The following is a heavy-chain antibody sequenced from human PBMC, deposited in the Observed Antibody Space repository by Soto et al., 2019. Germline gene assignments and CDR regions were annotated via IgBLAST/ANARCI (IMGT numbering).Heavy chain of an antibody. Sequence: VRCMRLSCAASGFSFSSYGMPWGRTAPGKGLEWVAVISYDGSNRYYADSVKGRFTISRDNSKNPLYLQMNSLSAEDTAVYYCAKGRPRIAAALLERYSGMDVWGQGPRVTFSS. CDR3: AKGRPRIAAALLERYSGMDV. V-gene: IGHV3-30*18. CDR1: GFSFSSYG. CDR2: ISYDGSNR. D-gene: IGHD6-13*01. J-gene: IGHJ6*02.